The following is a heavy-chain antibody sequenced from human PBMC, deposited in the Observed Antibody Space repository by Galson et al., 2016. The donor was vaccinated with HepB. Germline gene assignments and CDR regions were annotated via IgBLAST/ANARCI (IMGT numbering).Heavy chain of an antibody. D-gene: IGHD3-9*01. Sequence: SVKVSCKASGYTFTTYGISWVRQAPGQGLEWMGWISTYNGNTNYAQKFQGRVTMTTDTSTSTVYMELRSLRSDDTAVYYCARETDSLTGSWLVYYYYYGMDVWGQGTTVTVSS. CDR2: ISTYNGNT. CDR1: GYTFTTYG. J-gene: IGHJ6*02. CDR3: ARETDSLTGSWLVYYYYYGMDV. V-gene: IGHV1-18*01.